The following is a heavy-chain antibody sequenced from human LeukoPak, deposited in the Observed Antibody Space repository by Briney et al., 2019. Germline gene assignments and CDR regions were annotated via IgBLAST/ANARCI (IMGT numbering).Heavy chain of an antibody. Sequence: PGGSLRLSCAASGFTFSSYWMSWVRQAPGKGLEWVANLKQDGSEKYYVDSVKGRFTISRDNAKNSLYLQMNSLRAEDTAVYYCARDPEYYYDSSGYYGGGFCDYWGQGTLVTVSS. V-gene: IGHV3-7*01. CDR1: GFTFSSYW. J-gene: IGHJ4*02. CDR2: LKQDGSEK. CDR3: ARDPEYYYDSSGYYGGGFCDY. D-gene: IGHD3-22*01.